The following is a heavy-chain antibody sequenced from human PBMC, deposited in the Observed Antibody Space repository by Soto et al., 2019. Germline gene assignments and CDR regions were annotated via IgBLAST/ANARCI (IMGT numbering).Heavy chain of an antibody. V-gene: IGHV4-38-2*01. CDR2: IYHSGGT. J-gene: IGHJ6*02. CDR3: AGGPTRRFRDYYYGMDV. Sequence: PSETLSLTCAVSGYSISSGYYWGWIRQPPGKGLEWIGSIYHSGGTYYNPSLKSRVTISVDTSKNQFSLKLSSVTAADTAVYYCAGGPTRRFRDYYYGMDVWGQGTTVTVSS. D-gene: IGHD3-10*01. CDR1: GYSISSGYY.